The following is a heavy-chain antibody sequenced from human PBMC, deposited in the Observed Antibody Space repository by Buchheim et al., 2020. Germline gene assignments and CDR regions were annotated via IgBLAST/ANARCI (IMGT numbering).Heavy chain of an antibody. V-gene: IGHV3-30*18. CDR1: GFTFSSYG. CDR3: SKEGSNRYYSYYGMDV. Sequence: QVQLVESGGGVVQPGRSLRLSCAASGFTFSSYGMHWVRQAPGKGLEWVAVISYDGSNKYYADSVKGRFTIYRDNSKNTLYLQMNSLRAEDTAVYYCSKEGSNRYYSYYGMDVWGQGTT. CDR2: ISYDGSNK. J-gene: IGHJ6*02. D-gene: IGHD1-14*01.